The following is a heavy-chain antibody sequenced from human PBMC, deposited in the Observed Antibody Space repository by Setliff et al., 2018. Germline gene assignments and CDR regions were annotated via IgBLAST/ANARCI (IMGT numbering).Heavy chain of an antibody. J-gene: IGHJ4*02. D-gene: IGHD5-18*01. CDR2: ISNNGGST. Sequence: PGGSLRLSCAASGFTFSSYAMHWVRQAPGKGLEYVSAISNNGGSTYYANSVKGRFTISRDNSKNTLYLQMNSLRAEDTAAYYCARDTPPDTAMVQQFDYWGQGTLVTV. V-gene: IGHV3-64*01. CDR3: ARDTPPDTAMVQQFDY. CDR1: GFTFSSYA.